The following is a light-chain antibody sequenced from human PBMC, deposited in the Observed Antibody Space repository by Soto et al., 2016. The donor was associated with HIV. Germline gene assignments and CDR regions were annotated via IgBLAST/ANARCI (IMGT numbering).Light chain of an antibody. CDR1: QSISPW. CDR2: KTS. V-gene: IGKV1-5*03. CDR3: QQYSDYSRT. Sequence: DTQMTQSPSTLSASVGDTVTITCRASQSISPWLAWYQQKPGKAPKLLIYKTSTLESGAPSRFSGSGSATEFTLTISSLQPDDFGTYYCQQYSDYSRTFGQGTRVEIK. J-gene: IGKJ1*01.